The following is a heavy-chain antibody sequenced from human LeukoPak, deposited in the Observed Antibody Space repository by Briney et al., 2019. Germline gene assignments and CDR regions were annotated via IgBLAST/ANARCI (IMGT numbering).Heavy chain of an antibody. J-gene: IGHJ4*02. CDR2: VSYSRTT. Sequence: SETLSLTCTVSGFSISSGYYWGWIRQPPGKGLEWIASVSYSRTTYYNPSLESRVTVSIDRSKNQFSLKLTSVTAADTAVYYCARADDYLWGTYYFDYWGQGTLVTVSS. D-gene: IGHD3-16*01. V-gene: IGHV4-38-2*02. CDR3: ARADDYLWGTYYFDY. CDR1: GFSISSGYY.